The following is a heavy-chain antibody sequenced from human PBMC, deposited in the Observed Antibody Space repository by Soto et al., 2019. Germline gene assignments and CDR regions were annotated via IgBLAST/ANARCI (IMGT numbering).Heavy chain of an antibody. CDR1: GYTFTNYA. Sequence: QVQLVQSGAEVKKPGASVKVSCKASGYTFTNYAMHWVRPAPGQRLEWMGWINAGNGNTKYSQKFQGSFTITRDTSASTAYMELSSLRYEDTAVYYCARGPLLWGYVGGQGTTVTVSS. D-gene: IGHD3-10*01. J-gene: IGHJ6*02. V-gene: IGHV1-3*01. CDR3: ARGPLLWGYV. CDR2: INAGNGNT.